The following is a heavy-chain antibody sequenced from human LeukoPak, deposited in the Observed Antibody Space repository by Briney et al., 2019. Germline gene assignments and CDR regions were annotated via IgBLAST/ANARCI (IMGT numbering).Heavy chain of an antibody. J-gene: IGHJ4*02. CDR1: GGSIRSYY. D-gene: IGHD5-24*01. CDR3: AVRRDGYSTFDY. Sequence: SETLSLTCTVSGGSIRSYYWSWIRQPPGKGLEWMGCIYASGSTNYNPSLKSRVTISVDTSKNQFSLKLSSVTAADRAVYYCAVRRDGYSTFDYWGQGTLVTVSS. V-gene: IGHV4-4*09. CDR2: IYASGST.